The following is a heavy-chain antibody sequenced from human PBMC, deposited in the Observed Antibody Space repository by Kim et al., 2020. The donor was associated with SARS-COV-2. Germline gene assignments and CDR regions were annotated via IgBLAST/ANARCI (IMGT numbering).Heavy chain of an antibody. D-gene: IGHD6-19*01. J-gene: IGHJ4*02. V-gene: IGHV1-2*02. CDR1: GYTFTDYY. Sequence: ASVKVSCKASGYTFTDYYMHWVRQAPGQGLEWMGWINPNSGGTNYAQKFQGRVTMTRDTSISTAYMELSRLRSDDTAVYYCARERIAVAGTDFDYWGQGTLVTVSS. CDR3: ARERIAVAGTDFDY. CDR2: INPNSGGT.